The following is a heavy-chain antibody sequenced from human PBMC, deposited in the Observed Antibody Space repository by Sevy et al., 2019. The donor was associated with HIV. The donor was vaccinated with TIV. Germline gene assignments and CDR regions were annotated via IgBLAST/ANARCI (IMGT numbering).Heavy chain of an antibody. CDR1: GYTCTSYG. CDR3: ARGGRYCTNGVCPADFDY. Sequence: ASVKVSCKASGYTCTSYGISWVRQAPGQGLEWMGWISAYNGNTNYAQKLQGRVTMTTDTSTSTAYMELRSLRSDDTAVYYCARGGRYCTNGVCPADFDYWGQGTLVTVSS. J-gene: IGHJ4*02. V-gene: IGHV1-18*01. D-gene: IGHD2-8*01. CDR2: ISAYNGNT.